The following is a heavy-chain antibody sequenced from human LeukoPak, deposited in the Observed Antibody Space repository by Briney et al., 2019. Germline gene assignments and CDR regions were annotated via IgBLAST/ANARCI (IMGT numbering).Heavy chain of an antibody. J-gene: IGHJ4*02. V-gene: IGHV3-23*01. Sequence: GGSLRLSCAASGFTFSSYAVSWVRQAPGKGLEWVSSISGSGANTYYADTVKGRFTISRDNSKNTLYLQMNSLRAEDTAVYYCARSPTAVGFYFDYWGQGTLVTVSS. CDR3: ARSPTAVGFYFDY. CDR2: ISGSGANT. CDR1: GFTFSSYA.